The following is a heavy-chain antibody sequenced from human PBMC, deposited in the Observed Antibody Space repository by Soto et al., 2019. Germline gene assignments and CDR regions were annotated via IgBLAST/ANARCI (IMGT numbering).Heavy chain of an antibody. V-gene: IGHV4-34*01. J-gene: IGHJ4*02. CDR1: GGSFSCYY. CDR3: AREVGYYSAARRNLYFDY. Sequence: SETLSLTCTVSGGSFSCYYWSWVRQTPGKGLELIGDINHTGDTNYNPSLKSRVMISVDTAKTQFSLNVTSVTAADTAVYYCAREVGYYSAARRNLYFDYWGPGALVT. CDR2: INHTGDT. D-gene: IGHD2-15*01.